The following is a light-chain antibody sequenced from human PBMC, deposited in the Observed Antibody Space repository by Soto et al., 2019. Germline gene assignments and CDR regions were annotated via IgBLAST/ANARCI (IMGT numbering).Light chain of an antibody. CDR1: QSVSSY. CDR3: QQYNNWLPEAT. J-gene: IGKJ4*01. CDR2: GAS. Sequence: IVLTQSPGTLSLSPGDRATLSCSASQSVSSYLAWYQQKPGQAPRLLIYGASTRATGIPARFSGSGSGTEFTLTISSLQSEDFAVYYCQQYNNWLPEATFCGGTNVDI. V-gene: IGKV3-15*01.